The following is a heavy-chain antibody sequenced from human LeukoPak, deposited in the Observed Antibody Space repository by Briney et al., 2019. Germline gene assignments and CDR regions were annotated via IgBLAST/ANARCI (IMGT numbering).Heavy chain of an antibody. V-gene: IGHV1-46*01. Sequence: ASVKVSCKASGYTFTSYYMHWVRQAPGQGLEWMGIINPSGGSTSYAQKFQGRVTMTRDMSTSTVYMELSSLRSEDTAVCYCARLRSFSGRGDYWGQGTLVTVSS. CDR2: INPSGGST. D-gene: IGHD2-15*01. CDR1: GYTFTSYY. J-gene: IGHJ4*02. CDR3: ARLRSFSGRGDY.